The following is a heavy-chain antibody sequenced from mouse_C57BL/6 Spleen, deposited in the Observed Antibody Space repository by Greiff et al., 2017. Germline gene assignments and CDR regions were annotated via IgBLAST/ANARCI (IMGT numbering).Heavy chain of an antibody. CDR2: ISSGGDYI. V-gene: IGHV5-9-1*02. CDR3: TREGYGPHAMDY. Sequence: EVKLLESGEGLVKPGGSLKLSCAASGFTFSSYSMSWVRQTPEKRLEWVAYISSGGDYIYYADTVKGRYTLSIDNARNTLYLQLSSLKSENTAMYSCTREGYGPHAMDYWGQGTSVTVSS. CDR1: GFTFSSYS. D-gene: IGHD1-1*02. J-gene: IGHJ4*01.